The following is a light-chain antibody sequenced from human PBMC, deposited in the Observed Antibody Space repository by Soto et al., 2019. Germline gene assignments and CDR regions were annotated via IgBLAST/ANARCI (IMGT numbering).Light chain of an antibody. CDR2: DVN. CDR1: SRDIGAYNF. Sequence: QSVLTQPDSVSGSPGQSITISCTGTSRDIGAYNFVSWYQQHPGKAPKLMLYDVNIRPSGVSNRFSGSKSGNTASLTISGLQAEDEVDYYCTSWTTSTTMIFGGGTKLTVL. J-gene: IGLJ2*01. V-gene: IGLV2-14*03. CDR3: TSWTTSTTMI.